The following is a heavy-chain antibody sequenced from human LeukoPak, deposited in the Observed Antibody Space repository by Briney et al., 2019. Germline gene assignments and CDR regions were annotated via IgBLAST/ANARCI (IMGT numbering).Heavy chain of an antibody. D-gene: IGHD5-24*01. CDR2: ISDSGGST. Sequence: GGSLRLSCAASGFTFSDYYMSWIRQAPGKGLEWVSAISDSGGSTYYADSVKGRFTISRDNSKNTLYLQMNSLRAEDTAVYYCAKERYGYRLDYWGQGTLVTVSS. CDR3: AKERYGYRLDY. CDR1: GFTFSDYY. V-gene: IGHV3-23*01. J-gene: IGHJ4*02.